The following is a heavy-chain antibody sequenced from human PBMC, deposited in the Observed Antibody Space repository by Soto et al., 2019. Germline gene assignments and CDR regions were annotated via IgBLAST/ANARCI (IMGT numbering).Heavy chain of an antibody. Sequence: GGSLRLSCAASGFTFSSYAMSWVRQAPGKGLEWVSAISGSGGSTYYADSVKGRFTISRDNSKNTLYLQMNSLRAEDTAVYYCASHSSSNYYYYCGMYVWDQGTTVTVSS. CDR2: ISGSGGST. CDR1: GFTFSSYA. CDR3: ASHSSSNYYYYCGMYV. D-gene: IGHD6-6*01. J-gene: IGHJ6*02. V-gene: IGHV3-23*01.